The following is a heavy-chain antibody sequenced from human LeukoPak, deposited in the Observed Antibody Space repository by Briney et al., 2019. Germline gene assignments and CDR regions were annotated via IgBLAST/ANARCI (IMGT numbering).Heavy chain of an antibody. CDR2: IKQDRSEK. Sequence: GGSLRLSCAASGFTFSSYWMNWVRQAPGKGLEWVANIKQDRSEKDYVDSVKGRFTISRDNAKNSLYLQMNSLRAEDTAVYYCARVSSLAVAGFFDHWGQGILVTVSS. V-gene: IGHV3-7*01. CDR3: ARVSSLAVAGFFDH. J-gene: IGHJ4*02. D-gene: IGHD6-19*01. CDR1: GFTFSSYW.